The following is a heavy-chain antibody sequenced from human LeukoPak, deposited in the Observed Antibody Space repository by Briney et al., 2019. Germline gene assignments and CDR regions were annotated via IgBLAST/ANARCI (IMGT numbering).Heavy chain of an antibody. D-gene: IGHD3-10*01. V-gene: IGHV1-18*04. Sequence: ASVKVSCKASGYTFTSYGISWVRQAPGQGLEWMGWISAYNGNTNYAQKLQGRVTVTTDTSTSTAYMELRSLRSDDTAVYYCARDREGSGDWYFDLWGRGTLVTVSS. CDR1: GYTFTSYG. CDR3: ARDREGSGDWYFDL. J-gene: IGHJ2*01. CDR2: ISAYNGNT.